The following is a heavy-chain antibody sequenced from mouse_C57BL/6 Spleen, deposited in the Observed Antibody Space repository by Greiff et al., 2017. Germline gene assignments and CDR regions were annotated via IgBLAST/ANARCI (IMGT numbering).Heavy chain of an antibody. V-gene: IGHV1-52*01. CDR1: GYTFTSSW. CDR2: IDPSDSET. J-gene: IGHJ1*03. D-gene: IGHD1-1*01. Sequence: VQLQQPGAELVRPGSSVKLSCKASGYTFTSSWLHWVKQRSIQGLEWIGNIDPSDSETHYNQKFKDKATLTVDKSSSTAYMQLSSLTSEDSAVYYCARGGYYGSSSWYFDVWGTGTTVTVSS. CDR3: ARGGYYGSSSWYFDV.